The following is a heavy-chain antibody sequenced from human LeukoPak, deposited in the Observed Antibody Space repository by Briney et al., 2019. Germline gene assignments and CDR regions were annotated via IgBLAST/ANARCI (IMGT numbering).Heavy chain of an antibody. J-gene: IGHJ4*02. V-gene: IGHV3-23*01. D-gene: IGHD2-8*01. CDR1: GFTFTSYA. CDR3: ANPCSDGVCYPDY. Sequence: GGSLRLSCETSGFTFTSYAVSWVRQAPGKGLEWVSAISAGATTTYYVDSVKGRFTISRDDSRNTLYLQMDSLRVEDTAVYYCANPCSDGVCYPDYWGQGTLVTVSS. CDR2: ISAGATTT.